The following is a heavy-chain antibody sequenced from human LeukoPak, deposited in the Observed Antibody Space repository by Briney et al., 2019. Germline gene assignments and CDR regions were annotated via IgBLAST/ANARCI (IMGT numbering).Heavy chain of an antibody. CDR1: GGSISSSNW. Sequence: GTLSLTCAVSGGSISSSNWWSWVRQPPGKGLEWIGEIYHSGSTNYNPSLKSRVTISVDKSKNQFSLKLSSVTAADTAVYYCARGGIAAAALYNWFDPWGQGTLVTVSS. J-gene: IGHJ5*02. V-gene: IGHV4-4*02. D-gene: IGHD6-13*01. CDR3: ARGGIAAAALYNWFDP. CDR2: IYHSGST.